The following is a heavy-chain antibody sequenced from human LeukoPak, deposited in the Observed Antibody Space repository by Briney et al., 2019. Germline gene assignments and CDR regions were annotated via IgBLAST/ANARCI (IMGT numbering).Heavy chain of an antibody. CDR3: AMNQDTYYYGLDV. Sequence: GASVKVSCKASRYIFSGYYMHWVRQAPGQGLEWMGWINPNNGGANSAQKFQGRVTMNRDDTSITTAYMELSRLRSDDTAVYYCAMNQDTYYYGLDVWGQGTTVTVSS. CDR2: INPNNGGA. CDR1: RYIFSGYY. V-gene: IGHV1-2*02. J-gene: IGHJ6*02.